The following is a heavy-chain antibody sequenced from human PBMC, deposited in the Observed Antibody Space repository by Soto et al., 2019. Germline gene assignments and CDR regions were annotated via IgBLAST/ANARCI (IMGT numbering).Heavy chain of an antibody. CDR2: INAGNGNT. CDR1: EYPFTSYV. CDR3: ARELQGIYYIDY. V-gene: IGHV1-3*01. Sequence: DSGTVCFKSSEYPFTSYVMHCVRLAPGQSLEWMGWINAGNGNTKHSPKFQDRVIITRDTSASTAYMDLSSLRSEDTAVYYCARELQGIYYIDYWGQGTMVTVSS. J-gene: IGHJ4*02. D-gene: IGHD4-4*01.